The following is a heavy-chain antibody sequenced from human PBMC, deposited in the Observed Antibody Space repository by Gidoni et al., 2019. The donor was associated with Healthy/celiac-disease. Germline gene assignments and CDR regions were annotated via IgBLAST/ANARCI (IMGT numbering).Heavy chain of an antibody. CDR2: IKQDGSDK. CDR1: GFTFSSYW. Sequence: EVQLVESGGGLVQPGGSLRLSCAASGFTFSSYWMSWVRQAPGKGLEWVAKIKQDGSDKSYVDSVKGRFTISRDNAKNSMYLQMNSLRAEDTAVYYCARDLELWWHEGGSAFDIWGQGTMVTVSS. D-gene: IGHD2-21*01. V-gene: IGHV3-7*01. CDR3: ARDLELWWHEGGSAFDI. J-gene: IGHJ3*02.